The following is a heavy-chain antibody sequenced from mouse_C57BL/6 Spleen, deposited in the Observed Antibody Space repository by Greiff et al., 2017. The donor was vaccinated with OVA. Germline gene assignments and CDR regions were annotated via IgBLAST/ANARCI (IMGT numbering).Heavy chain of an antibody. CDR1: GFTFSSYA. CDR2: ISDGGSYT. D-gene: IGHD2-1*01. CDR3: ARDANYGNYVIAY. Sequence: EVHLVESGGGLVKPGGSLKLSCAASGFTFSSYAMSWVRQTPEKRLEWVATISDGGSYTYYPDNVKGRFTISRDNAKNNLYLQMSHLKSEDTAMYDGARDANYGNYVIAYWGQGTLVTVSA. J-gene: IGHJ3*01. V-gene: IGHV5-4*01.